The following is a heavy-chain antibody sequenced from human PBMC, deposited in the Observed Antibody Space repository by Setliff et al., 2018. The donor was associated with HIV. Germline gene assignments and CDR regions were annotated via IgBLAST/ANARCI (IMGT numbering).Heavy chain of an antibody. J-gene: IGHJ4*02. V-gene: IGHV4-59*08. Sequence: SETLSLTCTVSNGSISNHYWSWIRQSPGKGLEWIGYIFFTGSANPNPSLKNRVTISVDTSKNQISLKLSSVTAADTAVYYCARRMSSGSYYDYWGQGTLVTVSS. D-gene: IGHD1-26*01. CDR2: IFFTGSA. CDR1: NGSISNHY. CDR3: ARRMSSGSYYDY.